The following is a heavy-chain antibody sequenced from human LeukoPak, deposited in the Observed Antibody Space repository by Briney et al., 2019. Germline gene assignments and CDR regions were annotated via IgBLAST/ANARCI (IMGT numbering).Heavy chain of an antibody. CDR3: AKYSSSWRYYFDY. Sequence: GGSLRLSCAASGFTFSSYAMSWVRQAPGKGLEWVSAIGGSGGSTYYADSVKGRFTISRDNSKNTLYLQMNSLRAEDTAVYYCAKYSSSWRYYFDYWGQGTLVTVSS. D-gene: IGHD6-13*01. J-gene: IGHJ4*02. V-gene: IGHV3-23*01. CDR2: IGGSGGST. CDR1: GFTFSSYA.